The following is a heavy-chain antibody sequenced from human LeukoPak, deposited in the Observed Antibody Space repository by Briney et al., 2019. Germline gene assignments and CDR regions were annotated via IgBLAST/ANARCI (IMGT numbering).Heavy chain of an antibody. J-gene: IGHJ3*02. Sequence: GGSLRLSCAASGFTFSSYAMSWVRQAPGKGLEWVSAISGSGGSTYYADSVKGRFTISRDNSKNTLYLQMNSLRAEDTALYYCARPRDIVLMVYASYAFDIWGQGTMVTVSS. CDR2: ISGSGGST. CDR3: ARPRDIVLMVYASYAFDI. D-gene: IGHD2-8*01. CDR1: GFTFSSYA. V-gene: IGHV3-23*01.